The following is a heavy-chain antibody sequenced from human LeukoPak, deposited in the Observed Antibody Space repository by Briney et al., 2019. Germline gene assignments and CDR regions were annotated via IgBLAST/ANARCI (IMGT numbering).Heavy chain of an antibody. CDR2: IHYSGST. V-gene: IGHV4-59*08. Sequence: SQTMHCIRTPPGRPISSYYWSWIRQPPGKGLEWIGYIHYSGSTNYNPSLKSRVTISVDSSKNQFSLEPATDTAEDTAVYSTASRGEYSQPSDQGTLATVSS. J-gene: IGHJ1*01. CDR3: ASRGEYSQP. D-gene: IGHD3-10*01. CDR1: GRPISSYY.